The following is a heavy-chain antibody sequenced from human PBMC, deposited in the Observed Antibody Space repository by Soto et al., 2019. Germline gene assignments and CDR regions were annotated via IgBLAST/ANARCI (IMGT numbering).Heavy chain of an antibody. CDR1: GVAFSNHA. D-gene: IGHD6-6*01. CDR2: IIPIFGTP. CDR3: AREGYSSSSGSRGNWFEP. J-gene: IGHJ5*02. V-gene: IGHV1-69*06. Sequence: SVKVSCKAAGVAFSNHAISWVRQAPGQGLEWMGGIIPIFGTPMYAQEFKGRVTITADTSISTAYMELSSLRSEDTAVYYCAREGYSSSSGSRGNWFEPWGQGTMVTVS.